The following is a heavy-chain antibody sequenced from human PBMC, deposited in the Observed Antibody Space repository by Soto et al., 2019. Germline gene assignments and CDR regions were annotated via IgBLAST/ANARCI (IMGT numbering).Heavy chain of an antibody. Sequence: QVQLVESGGGVVQPGRSLRLSCAASGFTFSSYAMHWVRQAPGKGLEWVAVISYDGSNKYYADSVKGRFTISRDNSKNTLYLQMNSLRAEDTAVYYCARDALGYCSSTSCYYYYYGMDVW. J-gene: IGHJ6*01. CDR3: ARDALGYCSSTSCYYYYYGMDV. V-gene: IGHV3-30-3*01. D-gene: IGHD2-2*01. CDR2: ISYDGSNK. CDR1: GFTFSSYA.